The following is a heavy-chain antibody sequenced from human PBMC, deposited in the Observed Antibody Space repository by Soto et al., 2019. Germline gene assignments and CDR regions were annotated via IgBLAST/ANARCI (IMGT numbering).Heavy chain of an antibody. V-gene: IGHV1-18*01. CDR3: ARLYYYDTSGYYYVDDY. Sequence: QVQLVQSGAEVKKPGASVKVSCKASGYTFNRYAISWVRQAPGQGLEWMGWISAYNGNTNYAQKLQGRVTMTTDTSTSTAYMELRSLRSDDTAVYYCARLYYYDTSGYYYVDDYWGQGTLVTVSS. CDR1: GYTFNRYA. CDR2: ISAYNGNT. J-gene: IGHJ4*02. D-gene: IGHD3-22*01.